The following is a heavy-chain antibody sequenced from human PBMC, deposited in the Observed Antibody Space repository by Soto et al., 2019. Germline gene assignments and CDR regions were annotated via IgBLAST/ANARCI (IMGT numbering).Heavy chain of an antibody. CDR2: INHSGST. V-gene: IGHV4-34*01. CDR1: GGSFSGYY. Sequence: PSETLSLTCAVYGGSFSGYYWSWIRQPPGKGLEWIGEINHSGSTNYNPSLKSRATISVDTSKNQFSLKLSSVTAADTAVYYCARGPMRYSYGHYYYYYGMDVWGQGTTVTVSS. CDR3: ARGPMRYSYGHYYYYYGMDV. J-gene: IGHJ6*02. D-gene: IGHD5-18*01.